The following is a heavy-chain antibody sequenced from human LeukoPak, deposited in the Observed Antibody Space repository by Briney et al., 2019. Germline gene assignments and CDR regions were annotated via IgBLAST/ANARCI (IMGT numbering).Heavy chain of an antibody. V-gene: IGHV4-30-2*01. CDR1: GGSISSGGYS. J-gene: IGHJ3*02. CDR3: ARGGPISSALKHDAFDI. Sequence: PSQTLSLTCAVSGGSISSGGYSWSWIRQPPGKGLEWIGYIYHSGSTYYNPSLKSRVTISVDRSKNQFSLKLSSVTAADTAVYYCARGGPISSALKHDAFDIWGQGTMVTVSS. D-gene: IGHD6-25*01. CDR2: IYHSGST.